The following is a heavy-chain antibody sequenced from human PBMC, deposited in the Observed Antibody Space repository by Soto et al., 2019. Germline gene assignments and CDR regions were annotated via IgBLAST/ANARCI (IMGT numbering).Heavy chain of an antibody. Sequence: PSETLSLTCTVSGGSISSYYWSWIRQPPGKGLEWIGYIYYTGSTNYNPSLKSRVTISVDTSKNQFSLSLTSVTAADTAVYYCARHSGGYNGFDFSYWGQGALVTVPQ. CDR2: IYYTGST. CDR3: ARHSGGYNGFDFSY. V-gene: IGHV4-59*08. CDR1: GGSISSYY. D-gene: IGHD5-12*01. J-gene: IGHJ4*02.